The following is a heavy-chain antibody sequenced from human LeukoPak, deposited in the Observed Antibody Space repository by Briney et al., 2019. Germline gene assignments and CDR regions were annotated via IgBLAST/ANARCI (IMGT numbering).Heavy chain of an antibody. CDR3: ARDHAEYSYDSSGYCDY. Sequence: PGGSLRLSCAASGFNFSHSWMSWVRQAPGKGLEWEANIRQDGSEKFHVKSVRGRFTISRDNAKNSLYLQMNSLRVEDTAVYYCARDHAEYSYDSSGYCDYWGQGTLVTVSS. D-gene: IGHD3-22*01. J-gene: IGHJ4*02. CDR2: IRQDGSEK. CDR1: GFNFSHSW. V-gene: IGHV3-7*01.